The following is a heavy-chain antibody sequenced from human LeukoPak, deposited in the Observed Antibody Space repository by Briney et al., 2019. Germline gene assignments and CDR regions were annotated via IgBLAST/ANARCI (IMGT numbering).Heavy chain of an antibody. D-gene: IGHD4-17*01. CDR1: GYTFTSYG. V-gene: IGHV1-18*01. CDR2: ISAYNGNT. CDR3: ARDSGPDYDDAFDI. J-gene: IGHJ3*02. Sequence: GASVKVSCKASGYTFTSYGISWVRQAPGQXXXXMGWISAYNGNTNYAQKLQGRVTMTTDTSTSTAYMELRSLRSDDTAVYYCARDSGPDYDDAFDIWGQGTMVTVSS.